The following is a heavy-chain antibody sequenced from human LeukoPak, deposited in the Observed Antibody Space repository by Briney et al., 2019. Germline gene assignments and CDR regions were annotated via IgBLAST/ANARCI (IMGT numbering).Heavy chain of an antibody. CDR1: GGSVSSTSYY. CDR3: ARDFGDCYFDY. Sequence: SETLSLTCTVSGGSVSSTSYYWGWIRQPPGKGLEWIGSTYYSGNTYYNPSLKSRVTMSVDTSKNHFSLRLNSVTAADTAVYYCARDFGDCYFDYWGQGTLVTVSS. D-gene: IGHD2-21*02. CDR2: TYYSGNT. J-gene: IGHJ4*02. V-gene: IGHV4-39*07.